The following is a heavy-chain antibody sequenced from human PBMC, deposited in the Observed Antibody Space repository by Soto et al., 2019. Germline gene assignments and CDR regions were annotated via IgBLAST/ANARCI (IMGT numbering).Heavy chain of an antibody. CDR2: IYYSGST. CDR3: ARGSGGYKIYYFDY. V-gene: IGHV4-31*03. CDR1: GGSMSSGGYY. Sequence: PSETLYLTCTVSGGSMSSGGYYWSWIRQHPGKGLEWIGYIYYSGSTYYNPSLKSRVTISVDTSKNQFSLKLSSVTAADTAVYYCARGSGGYKIYYFDYWGQGTLVTVSS. J-gene: IGHJ4*02. D-gene: IGHD5-12*01.